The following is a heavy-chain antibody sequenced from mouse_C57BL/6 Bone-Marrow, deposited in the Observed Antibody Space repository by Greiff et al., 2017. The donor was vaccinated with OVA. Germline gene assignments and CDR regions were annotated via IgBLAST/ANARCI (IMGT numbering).Heavy chain of an antibody. J-gene: IGHJ4*01. D-gene: IGHD2-4*01. CDR3: ARSCDYDGGGLYAMDY. CDR1: GYTFTSYW. CDR2: IHPNSGST. V-gene: IGHV1-64*01. Sequence: VQLQQPGAELVKPGASVKLSCEASGYTFTSYWMHWVKQRPGQGLEWIGMIHPNSGSTNYNEKFKSKATLTVDKSSSTAYMQLSSLTSEDSAVYYCARSCDYDGGGLYAMDYWGQGTSVTVSS.